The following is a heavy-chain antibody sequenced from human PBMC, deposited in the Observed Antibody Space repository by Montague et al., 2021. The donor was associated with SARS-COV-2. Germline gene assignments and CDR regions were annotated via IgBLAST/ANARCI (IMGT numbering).Heavy chain of an antibody. D-gene: IGHD2-15*01. Sequence: SETLSLTCTVSCRSISSFYWSWFRQPPGKGLEWIGYISDSGSTNSNPSLTSRVTMSVDMSKNQFPLNVNSVTAADTAVYYCARHYSATLPAVYWGQGTLVTVSS. CDR3: ARHYSATLPAVY. CDR2: ISDSGST. J-gene: IGHJ4*02. CDR1: CRSISSFY. V-gene: IGHV4-59*08.